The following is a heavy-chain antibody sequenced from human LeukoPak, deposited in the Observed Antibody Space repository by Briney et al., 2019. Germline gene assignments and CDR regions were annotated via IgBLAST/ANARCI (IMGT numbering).Heavy chain of an antibody. CDR2: IYYSGST. CDR1: GGSISSYY. J-gene: IGHJ3*02. Sequence: SETLSLTCTVSGGSISSYYWSWIRQPPGKGLEWIGYIYYSGSTNYNPSLKSRVTISVDTSKNQFSLKLSSVTAADTTVYYCAREPQFLNEQDDGDAFDIWGRGTMVTVSS. CDR3: AREPQFLNEQDDGDAFDI. D-gene: IGHD5-24*01. V-gene: IGHV4-59*01.